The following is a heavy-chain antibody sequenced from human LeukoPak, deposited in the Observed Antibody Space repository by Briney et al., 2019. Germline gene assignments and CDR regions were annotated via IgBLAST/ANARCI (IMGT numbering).Heavy chain of an antibody. CDR2: IYYSGST. V-gene: IGHV4-30-4*08. D-gene: IGHD2-15*01. CDR1: GGSISSGNYY. Sequence: SETLSLTCTVSGGSISSGNYYWSWIRQPPGKGLEWIGYIYYSGSTYYNPSLKSRVTISVDTSKNQFSLKLSSVTAADTAVYYCARIVGYWNYFDYWGQGTLVTVSS. CDR3: ARIVGYWNYFDY. J-gene: IGHJ4*02.